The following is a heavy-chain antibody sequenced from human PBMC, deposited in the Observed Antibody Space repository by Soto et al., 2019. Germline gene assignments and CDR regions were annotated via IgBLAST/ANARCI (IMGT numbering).Heavy chain of an antibody. CDR3: ARGRSKSEEATPPPRFDP. Sequence: EVQLEESGGGLVQPGGSLRLSCVTSGFSFKIFAMHWVRQPTRGRLEWVSGVGTLHDTYSTQSGRGRSSVSRENARNYVSLQMTNLRGEDSGLDDCARGRSKSEEATPPPRFDPGGRGTRVT. CDR1: GFSFKIFA. CDR2: VGTLHDT. J-gene: IGHJ5*02. V-gene: IGHV3-13*01. D-gene: IGHD2-15*01.